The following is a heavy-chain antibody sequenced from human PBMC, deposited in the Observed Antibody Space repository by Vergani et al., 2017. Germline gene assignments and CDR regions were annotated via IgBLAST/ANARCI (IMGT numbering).Heavy chain of an antibody. J-gene: IGHJ4*02. D-gene: IGHD3-22*01. CDR1: GGTFSSYA. Sequence: QVQLVQSGAEVKKPGSSVKVSCKASGGTFSSYAISWVRQAPGQGLEWMGGIIPIFGTANYAQKFQGRVMITADESTSTAYMELSSLRSEDTAVYYCARGEGYYYDSSGYSPFDYWGQGTLVTVSS. CDR3: ARGEGYYYDSSGYSPFDY. V-gene: IGHV1-69*01. CDR2: IIPIFGTA.